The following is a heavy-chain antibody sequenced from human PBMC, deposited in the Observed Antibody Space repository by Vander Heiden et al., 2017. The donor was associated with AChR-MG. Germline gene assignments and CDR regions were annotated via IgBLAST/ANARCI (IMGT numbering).Heavy chain of an antibody. J-gene: IGHJ4*02. D-gene: IGHD3-3*01. V-gene: IGHV4-4*07. Sequence: QLPLQASGPGLVKPSETLSLTCTVPGGSISSYYWRWIRQPAGKGLEWIGRIDTSGSTNYNPSLKSRVTMSVDTSKNQFSLKLSSVTAADTPVYYWARGDTWSGYYYFDYWGQGTLVTVSS. CDR3: ARGDTWSGYYYFDY. CDR1: GGSISSYY. CDR2: IDTSGST.